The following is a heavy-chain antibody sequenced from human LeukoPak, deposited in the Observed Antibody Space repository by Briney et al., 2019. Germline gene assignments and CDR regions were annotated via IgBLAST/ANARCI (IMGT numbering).Heavy chain of an antibody. CDR1: GSSISSHY. CDR2: INHSGST. Sequence: SETLSLTCTVSGSSISSHYWSWIRQPPGKGLEWIGEINHSGSTNYNPSLKSRVTISVDTSKNQFSLKLSSVTAADTAVYYCARPGDSSGYYRDYYFDYWGQGTLVTVSS. J-gene: IGHJ4*02. CDR3: ARPGDSSGYYRDYYFDY. D-gene: IGHD3-22*01. V-gene: IGHV4-34*01.